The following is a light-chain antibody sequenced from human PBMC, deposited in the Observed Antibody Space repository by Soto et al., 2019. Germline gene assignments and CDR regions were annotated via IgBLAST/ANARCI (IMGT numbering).Light chain of an antibody. CDR3: SSYAGSNLDV. CDR1: SSDVGGYNY. CDR2: EVS. J-gene: IGLJ1*01. Sequence: QSALTQPPSASGSPGQSVTISCTGTSSDVGGYNYVSWYQQHPGKAPKLMIYEVSKRPSGVPDRFSGSKSGNTASLTVSGLQAEDEADYYCSSYAGSNLDVFATGTKVTVL. V-gene: IGLV2-8*01.